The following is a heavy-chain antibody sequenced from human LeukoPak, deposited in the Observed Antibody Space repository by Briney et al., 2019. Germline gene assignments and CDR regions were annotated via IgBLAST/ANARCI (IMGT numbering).Heavy chain of an antibody. CDR3: AKRSDSSPGY. CDR2: ISGSGGST. J-gene: IGHJ4*02. V-gene: IGHV3-23*01. CDR1: GFTFSSYA. Sequence: GGSLRLSCAASGFTFSSYAMSWVRQAPGKGLEWVSAISGSGGSTYYAGSVKGRFTISRDNSKNTLYLQMNSLRAEGTAVYYCAKRSDSSPGYWGQGTLVTVSS. D-gene: IGHD6-13*01.